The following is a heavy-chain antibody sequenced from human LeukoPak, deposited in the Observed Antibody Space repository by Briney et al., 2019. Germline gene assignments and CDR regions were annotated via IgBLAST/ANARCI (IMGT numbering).Heavy chain of an antibody. Sequence: GGSLRLSCAASGFTFSSYGMHWVRQAPGKGLEWVAVIWYDGSNKYYADSVKGRFTISRDNSKNTLYLQMNSLRAEDTAVYYCAREIRSDYYGSGKVVDYWGQGSLVTVSS. J-gene: IGHJ4*02. CDR1: GFTFSSYG. CDR2: IWYDGSNK. V-gene: IGHV3-33*01. CDR3: AREIRSDYYGSGKVVDY. D-gene: IGHD3-10*01.